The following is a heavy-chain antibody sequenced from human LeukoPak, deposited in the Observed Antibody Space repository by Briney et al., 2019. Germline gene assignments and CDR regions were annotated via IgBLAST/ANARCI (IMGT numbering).Heavy chain of an antibody. V-gene: IGHV3-30*04. CDR3: ARGQRAHVEWSSYMDV. D-gene: IGHD2-8*01. J-gene: IGHJ6*03. CDR2: ISYDGSNK. CDR1: GFTFSSYA. Sequence: SGGSLRLSCAASGFTFSSYAMHWVRQAPGKGLEWVAIISYDGSNKYYAESVKGRFTISRDNSKNTLYLQMNSLRADDTAVYYCARGQRAHVEWSSYMDVWGKGTTVTVSS.